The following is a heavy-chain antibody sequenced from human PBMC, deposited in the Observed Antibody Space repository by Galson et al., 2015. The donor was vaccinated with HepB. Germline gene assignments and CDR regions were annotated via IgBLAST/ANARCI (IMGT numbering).Heavy chain of an antibody. V-gene: IGHV4-59*12. Sequence: ETLSLTCSVSGASMNTDYWTWIRQSPGQRLEWVGYVYHSGAANYNPSLKSRVTMSIDTSKNHFSLNLRSVTAADTAMYFCTRVFGQKCGGTTCFLGAFDIWGPGTRVIVSS. CDR1: GASMNTDY. D-gene: IGHD3/OR15-3a*01. CDR2: VYHSGAA. J-gene: IGHJ3*02. CDR3: TRVFGQKCGGTTCFLGAFDI.